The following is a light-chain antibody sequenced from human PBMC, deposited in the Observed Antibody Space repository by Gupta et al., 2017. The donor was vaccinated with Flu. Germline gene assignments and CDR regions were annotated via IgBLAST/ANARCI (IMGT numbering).Light chain of an antibody. J-gene: IGKJ5*01. CDR3: HQNDSNPHGT. CDR2: AAS. V-gene: IGKV1-39*01. CDR1: QSISSY. Sequence: DIQMTQSPSSLSASVGDRVTITCRASQSISSYLNWYQQKPGKAPKLLIYAASSWQSGVPSRFSGSGYGKDFTLTISSRQPEDFAAYYCHQNDSNPHGTFGQGTRLEIK.